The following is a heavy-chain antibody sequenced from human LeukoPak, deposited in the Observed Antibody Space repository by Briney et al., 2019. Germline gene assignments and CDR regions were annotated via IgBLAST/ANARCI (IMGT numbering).Heavy chain of an antibody. V-gene: IGHV1-18*01. J-gene: IGHJ6*02. CDR3: ARGYSSSWYSPYANYYGMDV. D-gene: IGHD6-13*01. CDR1: GYTFTSYG. CDR2: ISAYNGNT. Sequence: GGPVKVSCKASGYTFTSYGISWVRQAPGQGLEWMGWISAYNGNTNYAQKLQGRVTMTTDTSTSTAYMELRSLRSDDTAVYYCARGYSSSWYSPYANYYGMDVWGQGTTVTVSS.